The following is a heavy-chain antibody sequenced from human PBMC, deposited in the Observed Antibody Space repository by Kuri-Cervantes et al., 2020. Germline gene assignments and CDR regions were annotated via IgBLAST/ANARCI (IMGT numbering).Heavy chain of an antibody. V-gene: IGHV1-3*01. CDR3: VRDILYRGGRYFDT. J-gene: IGHJ4*02. D-gene: IGHD2/OR15-2a*01. Sequence: ASVKVSCKASGDTFSSYAISWVRQAPGQRLEWMGWINPGNGNTKYSQKFQGRVTITRDMSTSTAYMELSSLRSEDTAVYYCVRDILYRGGRYFDTWGQGTLVTVSS. CDR1: GDTFSSYA. CDR2: INPGNGNT.